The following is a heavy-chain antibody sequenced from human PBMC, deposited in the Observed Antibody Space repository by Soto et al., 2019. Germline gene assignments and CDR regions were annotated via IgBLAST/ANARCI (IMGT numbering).Heavy chain of an antibody. Sequence: SETLSLTCTVSGGSISSGVYYWSWIRQHPGKGLEWIGYIYYSGSTYYNPSLKSRVTISVDTSKNQFSLKLSSVTAADTAVYYCARENVDTAMVGHFDYWGQGTLVTAPQ. CDR1: GGSISSGVYY. CDR2: IYYSGST. D-gene: IGHD5-18*01. CDR3: ARENVDTAMVGHFDY. J-gene: IGHJ4*02. V-gene: IGHV4-31*03.